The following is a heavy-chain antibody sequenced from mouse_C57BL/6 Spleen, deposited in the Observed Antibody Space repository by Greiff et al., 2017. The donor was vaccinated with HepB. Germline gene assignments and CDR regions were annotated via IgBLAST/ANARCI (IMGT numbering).Heavy chain of an antibody. CDR2: IDPSDSET. CDR1: GYTFTSYW. J-gene: IGHJ3*01. CDR3: AREAGGNPFAY. V-gene: IGHV1-52*01. Sequence: VQLQQSGAELVRPGSSVKLSCKASGYTFTSYWMHWVKQRPIQGLEWIGNIDPSDSETHYNQKFKDKATLTVDKSSSTAYMQLSSLTSEDSAVYYCAREAGGNPFAYWGQGTLVTVSA. D-gene: IGHD1-1*02.